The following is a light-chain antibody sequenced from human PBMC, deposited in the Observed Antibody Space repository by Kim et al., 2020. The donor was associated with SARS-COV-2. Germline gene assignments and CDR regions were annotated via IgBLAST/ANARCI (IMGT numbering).Light chain of an antibody. J-gene: IGLJ1*01. V-gene: IGLV1-51*01. CDR2: DNS. Sequence: QSVLTQPPSVSAAPGQKVTISCSGISSNIGNNYISWYQQLPGTAPKLLIYDNSKRPSGIPDRFSGSKSGTSATLGITGLQTGDEADYYCGTWDSSLSAYVFGTGTKVNVL. CDR3: GTWDSSLSAYV. CDR1: SSNIGNNY.